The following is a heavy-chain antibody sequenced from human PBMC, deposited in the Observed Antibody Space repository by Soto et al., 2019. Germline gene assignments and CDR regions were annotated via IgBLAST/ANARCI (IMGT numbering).Heavy chain of an antibody. J-gene: IGHJ3*01. CDR3: VRKKNYCSGGTCYNDSFDF. CDR1: GFSLSTSGVG. V-gene: IGHV2-5*04. D-gene: IGHD2-15*01. Sequence: QITLKESGPTLVKPTQTLTLTCTFSGFSLSTSGVGVGWIRQPPGKALEWLALIYWDDAERYRASLKSRLTITKDTSKNQVVLTMTNMDLVDTGTYYCVRKKNYCSGGTCYNDSFDFWGQGTMVTVSS. CDR2: IYWDDAE.